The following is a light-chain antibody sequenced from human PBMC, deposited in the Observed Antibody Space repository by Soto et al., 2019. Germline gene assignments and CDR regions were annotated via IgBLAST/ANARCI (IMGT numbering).Light chain of an antibody. CDR2: GTS. V-gene: IGKV3-20*01. CDR1: QSVSSSY. Sequence: EIVLTQSPGTLSLSPGERATLSCRASQSVSSSYLVWYQQKPGQAPRLLIYGTSSRATGIPVRFSGSGSGTDFTLTISRLEPEDFAVYYCQEYGNSPYTFGQGTKLEIK. J-gene: IGKJ2*01. CDR3: QEYGNSPYT.